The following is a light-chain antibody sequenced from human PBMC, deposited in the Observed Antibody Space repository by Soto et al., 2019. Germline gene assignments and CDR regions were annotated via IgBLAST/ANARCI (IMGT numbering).Light chain of an antibody. CDR1: QSVSSSY. J-gene: IGKJ5*01. CDR2: GAS. CDR3: QRYGSSHLIT. V-gene: IGKV3-20*01. Sequence: ESVLMQSRGTLSLSPGERCTLSCRAVQSVSSSYLAWYQQKPRQAPRLLIYGASSRATGIPDRFSGSGSGTDFTLTISRLEQEDFSVYFCQRYGSSHLITFGQGTRLEI.